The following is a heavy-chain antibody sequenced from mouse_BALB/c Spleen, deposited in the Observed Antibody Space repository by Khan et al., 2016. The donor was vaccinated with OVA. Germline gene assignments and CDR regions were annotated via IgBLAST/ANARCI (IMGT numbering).Heavy chain of an antibody. CDR1: GFTFSTYG. CDR3: ARLAYYNDSEGFAY. V-gene: IGHV5-6*01. Sequence: EVELVESGGDLVEPGGSLKLSCAASGFTFSTYGMSWVRQTPGKRLEWVATISTGGHSTYYPGRVRGRFTITRDNAKTTLFLQMTSLKSEDTAMFYCARLAYYNDSEGFAYWGQGTLVTVSA. J-gene: IGHJ3*01. CDR2: ISTGGHST. D-gene: IGHD1-1*01.